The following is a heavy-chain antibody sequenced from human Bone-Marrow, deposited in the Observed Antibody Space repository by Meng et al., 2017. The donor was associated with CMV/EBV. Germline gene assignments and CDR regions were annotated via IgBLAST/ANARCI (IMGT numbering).Heavy chain of an antibody. CDR3: GRLAAALYYYGMDV. J-gene: IGHJ6*02. D-gene: IGHD2-15*01. CDR1: GFTFSSYA. V-gene: IGHV3-7*01. Sequence: GGSLRLSCAASGFTFSSYAMSWVRQAPGKGLEWVANIKKDGSEKYYVDSVKGRFTISRDNAKNSLYMQMNSLRAEDTAVYYCGRLAAALYYYGMDVWGQGTTVTVSS. CDR2: IKKDGSEK.